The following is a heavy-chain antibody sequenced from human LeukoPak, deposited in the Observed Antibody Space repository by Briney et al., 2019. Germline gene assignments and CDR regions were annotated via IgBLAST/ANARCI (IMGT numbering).Heavy chain of an antibody. CDR3: ARVSSSWLTVSWFYP. V-gene: IGHV4-38-2*02. CDR1: GYSISSGYY. D-gene: IGHD6-13*01. J-gene: IGHJ5*02. CDR2: IYHSGST. Sequence: SETLSLTCTVSGYSISSGYYWGWMRQPPGKGLEWIGSIYHSGSTYYNPSLKSRVTISVDTSKNQFSLKLSSVTAADTAVYYCARVSSSWLTVSWFYPWGQGTLVTVSS.